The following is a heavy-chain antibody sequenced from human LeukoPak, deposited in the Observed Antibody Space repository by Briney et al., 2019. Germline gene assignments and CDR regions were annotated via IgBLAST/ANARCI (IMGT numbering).Heavy chain of an antibody. D-gene: IGHD3-3*01. Sequence: SETLSLTCTVSGGSISSSSYYWGWIRQPPGKGLEWIGSIYYSGSTYYNPSLKSRVTISVDTSKNQFSLKLSSVTAADTAVYYCASPVYDFWSGYAIDYWGQGTLVTVSS. CDR3: ASPVYDFWSGYAIDY. J-gene: IGHJ4*02. CDR1: GGSISSSSYY. V-gene: IGHV4-39*01. CDR2: IYYSGST.